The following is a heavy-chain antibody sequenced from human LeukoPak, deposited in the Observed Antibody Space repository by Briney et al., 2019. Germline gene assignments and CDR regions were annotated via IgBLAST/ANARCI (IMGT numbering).Heavy chain of an antibody. J-gene: IGHJ4*02. Sequence: ASVKVSCKASGYTFTSYDINWVRQATGQGLEWMGWMNPNSGNTGYAQKFQGRVTMTRNTSISTAYMELSSLRSEDTAVYYCARGLMVHAIGSYYFDYWGQGTLVTVSS. CDR3: ARGLMVHAIGSYYFDY. CDR2: MNPNSGNT. D-gene: IGHD2-8*01. CDR1: GYTFTSYD. V-gene: IGHV1-8*01.